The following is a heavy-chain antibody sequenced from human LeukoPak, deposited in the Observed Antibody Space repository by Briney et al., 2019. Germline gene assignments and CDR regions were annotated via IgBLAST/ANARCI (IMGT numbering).Heavy chain of an antibody. Sequence: GGSLRLSCAASGFTFSSYSMNWVRQAPGKGLEWVSYISSSSSTIYYADSVKGRFTISRDNAKNSLYLQMNSLRAEDTAVYYCAKDGVVTPNRNYYYYGMDVWGQGTTVTVSS. CDR1: GFTFSSYS. V-gene: IGHV3-48*01. CDR2: ISSSSSTI. D-gene: IGHD4-23*01. CDR3: AKDGVVTPNRNYYYYGMDV. J-gene: IGHJ6*02.